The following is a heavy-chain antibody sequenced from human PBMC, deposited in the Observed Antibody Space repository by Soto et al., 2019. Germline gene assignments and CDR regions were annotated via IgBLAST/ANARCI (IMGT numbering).Heavy chain of an antibody. CDR2: INPILDST. Sequence: QEQVVQSGPAMKEPGSSVKVSCRASGIMSSGYGFCWVRQAPGQGLEWVGMINPILDSTHYAQNLQGRVSLSVDKSRDTAYLEVTSLRLEDTAIYFCATMKRARLDSWGRGTVVTVSS. J-gene: IGHJ4*02. CDR3: ATMKRARLDS. D-gene: IGHD6-25*01. V-gene: IGHV1-69*09. CDR1: GIMSSGYG.